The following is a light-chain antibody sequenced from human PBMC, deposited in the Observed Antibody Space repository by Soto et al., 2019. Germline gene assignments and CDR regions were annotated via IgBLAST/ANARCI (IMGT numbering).Light chain of an antibody. Sequence: QSALTQPPSASGSPGQSVDISCTGTSSDVGGYNYVSWYQQHPGKAPKLMIYEVNKRPSGVPDRFSGSKSGNTATLTVSGLQAEDEADYYCSSYAGSSNVFGTGPKLTVL. CDR2: EVN. J-gene: IGLJ1*01. CDR1: SSDVGGYNY. CDR3: SSYAGSSNV. V-gene: IGLV2-8*01.